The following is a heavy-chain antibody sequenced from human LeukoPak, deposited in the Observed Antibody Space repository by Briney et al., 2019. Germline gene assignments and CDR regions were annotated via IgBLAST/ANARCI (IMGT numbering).Heavy chain of an antibody. CDR3: ATHYYGSGSYGGLY. Sequence: PGGSLRLSCAASGFTFSSYWMHWVRQAPGKGLVWVSRINSDGSSTNYADSVKGRFTISRDNAKNTLYLQMNSLRAEDTAVYYCATHYYGSGSYGGLYWGQGTLVTVSS. J-gene: IGHJ4*02. CDR2: INSDGSST. D-gene: IGHD3-10*01. CDR1: GFTFSSYW. V-gene: IGHV3-74*01.